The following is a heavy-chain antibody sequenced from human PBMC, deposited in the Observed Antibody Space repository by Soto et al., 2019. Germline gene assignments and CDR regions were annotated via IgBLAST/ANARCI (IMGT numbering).Heavy chain of an antibody. Sequence: ASVKFSCKASGGTFSSYAISWVRQAPGQGLEWMGGIIPIFGTANYAQKFQGRVTITADESTSTAYMELSSLRSEDTAVYYCARDESGYRHYFDYWGQGTLVTVSS. V-gene: IGHV1-69*13. CDR1: GGTFSSYA. CDR3: ARDESGYRHYFDY. J-gene: IGHJ4*02. D-gene: IGHD3-3*01. CDR2: IIPIFGTA.